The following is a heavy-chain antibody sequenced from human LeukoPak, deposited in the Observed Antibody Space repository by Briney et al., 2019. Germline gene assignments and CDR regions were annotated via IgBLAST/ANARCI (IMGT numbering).Heavy chain of an antibody. CDR2: IYHSGST. CDR1: GYSISSTYY. CDR3: ARDTGPHAFDI. V-gene: IGHV4-38-2*02. Sequence: SETLSLTCTVSGYSISSTYYWGWIRQPPGKGLEWIGSIYHSGSTYYNPSLKSRVTISVDTSKNQFSLKLSSVTAADTAVYYCARDTGPHAFDIWGQGTMVTVSS. J-gene: IGHJ3*02.